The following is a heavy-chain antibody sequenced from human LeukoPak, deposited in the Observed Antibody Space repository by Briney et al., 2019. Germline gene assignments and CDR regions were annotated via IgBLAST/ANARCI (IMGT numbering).Heavy chain of an antibody. Sequence: GGSLRLSCAASGFTFSSYTMNLVRQAPGKGLEWVSSVDTTSNYIYYADSVKGRFTISRDNAKNSLYLQMNSLRTDDTAIYYCGGGGNSRNWYGLDYWGQGTLVTVSS. V-gene: IGHV3-21*04. D-gene: IGHD2/OR15-2a*01. CDR3: GGGGNSRNWYGLDY. CDR1: GFTFSSYT. CDR2: VDTTSNYI. J-gene: IGHJ4*02.